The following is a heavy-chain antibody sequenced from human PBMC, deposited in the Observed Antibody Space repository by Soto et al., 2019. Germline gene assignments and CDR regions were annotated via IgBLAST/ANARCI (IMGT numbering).Heavy chain of an antibody. CDR1: GGTFSSYS. V-gene: IGHV1-69*06. Sequence: SVKVSCKASGGTFSSYSISWVRQAPGQGLEWMGWIIPIFGTANYAQKFQGRVTITADKSTSTAYMELSSLRSEDTAVYYCARPRHPGYCTNGVCYMVKENYYYGMDVWGQGTTVTVSS. J-gene: IGHJ6*02. CDR3: ARPRHPGYCTNGVCYMVKENYYYGMDV. D-gene: IGHD2-8*01. CDR2: IIPIFGTA.